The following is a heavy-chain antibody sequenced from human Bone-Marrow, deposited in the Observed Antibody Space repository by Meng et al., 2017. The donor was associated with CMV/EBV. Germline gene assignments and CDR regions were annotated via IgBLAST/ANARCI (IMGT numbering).Heavy chain of an antibody. Sequence: GESLKISCAASGFTFSSYGMHWVRQAPGKGLEWVAFIRYDGSNKYYADSVKGRFTISRDNSKNTLYLQMNSLRAEDTAVYYCAKDRYRSQLPPYYGMDVWGQGTTVTGSS. J-gene: IGHJ6*01. CDR1: GFTFSSYG. D-gene: IGHD2-2*01. V-gene: IGHV3-30*02. CDR3: AKDRYRSQLPPYYGMDV. CDR2: IRYDGSNK.